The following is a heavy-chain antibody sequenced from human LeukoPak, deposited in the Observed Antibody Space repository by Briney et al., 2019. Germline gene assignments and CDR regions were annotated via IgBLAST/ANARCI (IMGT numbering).Heavy chain of an antibody. V-gene: IGHV4-34*01. D-gene: IGHD6-13*01. CDR1: GGSFSGYY. CDR2: INHSGST. J-gene: IGHJ5*02. CDR3: ARVRAAAGTSWFDP. Sequence: KPSETLSLTCAVYGGSFSGYYWSWIRQPPGEGLEWIGEINHSGSTNYNPSLKSRVTISVDTSKNQFSLKLNSVTAADTAVYYCARVRAAAGTSWFDPWGQGTLVTVSS.